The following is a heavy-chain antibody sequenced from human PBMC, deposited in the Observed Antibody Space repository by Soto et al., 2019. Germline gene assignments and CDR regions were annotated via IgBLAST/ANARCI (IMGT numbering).Heavy chain of an antibody. CDR3: ARIPRLIPVAGFALDY. D-gene: IGHD6-19*01. V-gene: IGHV3-7*01. J-gene: IGHJ4*02. CDR1: GFTFSDYW. CDR2: VNQDGTEI. Sequence: EVKLVESGGDSVQPGGSLSLSCAASGFTFSDYWMNWVRQAPGKGLEWVAKVNQDGTEIYYADSVRGRFTISRDNAKNRLFLQMNSLRAEDTAIYYCARIPRLIPVAGFALDYWGQGTQVTVSS.